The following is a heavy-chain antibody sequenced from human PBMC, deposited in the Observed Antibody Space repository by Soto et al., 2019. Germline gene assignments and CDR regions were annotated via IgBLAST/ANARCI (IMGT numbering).Heavy chain of an antibody. CDR1: GFTFSTYT. CDR2: ISTSGSEV. J-gene: IGHJ4*02. D-gene: IGHD2-15*01. CDR3: ARGSGDGTASKFDD. Sequence: EVQLVESGGGLVQPGGSLRLSCAASGFTFSTYTMNWVRQAPGKGLEWVSYISTSGSEVYYGDSVQGRFTISRDNARNSLYLQMNSLRDEDTAVYYCARGSGDGTASKFDDWGQGTLVTVSS. V-gene: IGHV3-48*02.